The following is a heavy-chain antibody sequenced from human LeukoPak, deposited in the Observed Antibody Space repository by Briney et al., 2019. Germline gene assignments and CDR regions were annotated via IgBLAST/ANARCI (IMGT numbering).Heavy chain of an antibody. CDR2: IYHSGST. D-gene: IGHD3-16*02. Sequence: GSLRLSCAASGFTFSSYWMSWIRQPPGKGLEWIGSIYHSGSTYYNPSLKSRVTISEESSKNQFSLKLTSVTAADSAVYYCARPSSISLNGDRPWVYWGQGTLVTVSS. V-gene: IGHV4-38-2*01. CDR3: ARPSSISLNGDRPWVY. CDR1: GFTFSSYW. J-gene: IGHJ4*02.